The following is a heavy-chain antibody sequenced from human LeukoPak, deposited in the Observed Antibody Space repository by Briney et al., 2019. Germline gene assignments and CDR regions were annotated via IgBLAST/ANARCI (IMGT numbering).Heavy chain of an antibody. CDR1: GFTSRNYA. CDR3: AKGLYDYALDV. V-gene: IGHV3-23*01. Sequence: GGSLRLSCAASGFTSRNYAMTWVRQAPGKGLDWVALIGARDGRTYYADPVKGRFTISRDNFKNTLYLQMNSPRAEDTAIYYCAKGLYDYALDVWGQGTAVTVSS. J-gene: IGHJ6*02. CDR2: IGARDGRT.